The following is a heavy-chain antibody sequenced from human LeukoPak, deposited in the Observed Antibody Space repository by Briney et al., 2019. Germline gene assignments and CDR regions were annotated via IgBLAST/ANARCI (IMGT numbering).Heavy chain of an antibody. Sequence: SETLSLTCAVYGGSFSGYYWSWIRQPPGKGLEWIGEINHSGSTNYNPSLKSRVTISVDTSKNQFSLKLSSVTAADTAVYYCARVLSLDVGEDFDYWGQGTLVTVSS. D-gene: IGHD4-17*01. CDR2: INHSGST. CDR1: GGSFSGYY. V-gene: IGHV4-34*01. CDR3: ARVLSLDVGEDFDY. J-gene: IGHJ4*02.